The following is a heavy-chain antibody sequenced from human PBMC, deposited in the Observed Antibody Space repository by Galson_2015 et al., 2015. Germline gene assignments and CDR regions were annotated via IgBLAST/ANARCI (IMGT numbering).Heavy chain of an antibody. CDR3: GYSNGPLED. V-gene: IGHV4-39*01. CDR1: GGSISDNSFY. D-gene: IGHD4-11*01. CDR2: IHYTGNT. J-gene: IGHJ4*02. Sequence: SETLSLTCTVSGGSISDNSFYWGWIRQPPGKGLEWIGCIHYTGNTYYNPSLKSRVTMSVDTSKNQFSLKGTSVTAADTAMYYCGYSNGPLEDWGQGMQVTVSS.